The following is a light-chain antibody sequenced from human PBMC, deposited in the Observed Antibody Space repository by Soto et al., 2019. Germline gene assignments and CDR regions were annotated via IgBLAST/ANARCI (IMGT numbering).Light chain of an antibody. CDR1: QSVSSK. J-gene: IGKJ5*01. CDR2: GAS. V-gene: IGKV3-20*01. CDR3: QQYGSSPIT. Sequence: EMVMTQSPATLSVSPGERATLSCRASQSVSSKLAWYQQKPGQAPRLLIYGASSRATGIPDRFSGSGSGTDFTLTISRLEPEDFAVYYCQQYGSSPITFGQGTRLEIK.